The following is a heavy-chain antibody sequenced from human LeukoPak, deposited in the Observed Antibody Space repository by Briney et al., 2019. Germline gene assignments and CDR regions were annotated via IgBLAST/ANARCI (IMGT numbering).Heavy chain of an antibody. J-gene: IGHJ5*02. V-gene: IGHV3-23*01. CDR3: AKQPYQYVSGSPRWFDP. Sequence: GGSVRLSCAASGFTFSNYAMTWVRQAPGKGLEWVAGIGGSSGKVFYADSVKGRFTISRDNSKNTLYLQMNTLRAEDTAVYFCAKQPYQYVSGSPRWFDPWGQGTLVTVSS. CDR1: GFTFSNYA. D-gene: IGHD3-10*01. CDR2: IGGSSGKV.